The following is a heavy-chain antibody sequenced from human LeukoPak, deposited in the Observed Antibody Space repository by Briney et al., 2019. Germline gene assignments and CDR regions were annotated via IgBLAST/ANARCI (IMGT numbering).Heavy chain of an antibody. J-gene: IGHJ3*02. V-gene: IGHV4-4*02. CDR1: GGTISSSNW. CDR2: IYHSGST. D-gene: IGHD2-21*02. Sequence: SGTLSLTCAVSGGTISSSNWWSWVRQPPGKGLEWIGEIYHSGSTNYNPSLKSRVTISVDTSKNQFSLKLSSVTAADTAVYYCARGRGGKHIVVVTAIPGFAFDIWGQGTMVTVSS. CDR3: ARGRGGKHIVVVTAIPGFAFDI.